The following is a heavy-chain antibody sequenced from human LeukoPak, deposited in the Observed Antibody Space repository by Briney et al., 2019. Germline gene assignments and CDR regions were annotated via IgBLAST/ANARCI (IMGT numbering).Heavy chain of an antibody. CDR1: GFTFSSYA. Sequence: GGSLRLSCAASGFTFSSYAMHWVRQAPGKGLEWVAVISYDGSNKYYADSVKGRFTISRDNSKNTLYLQMNSLRAEDTAVYYCARDQSGYDSSWFDPWGQGTLVTVSS. CDR3: ARDQSGYDSSWFDP. V-gene: IGHV3-30*04. CDR2: ISYDGSNK. J-gene: IGHJ5*02. D-gene: IGHD5-12*01.